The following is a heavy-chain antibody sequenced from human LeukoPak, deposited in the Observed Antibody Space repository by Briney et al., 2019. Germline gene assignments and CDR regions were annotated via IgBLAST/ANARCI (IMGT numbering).Heavy chain of an antibody. CDR2: INPSGGST. Sequence: ASVKVSCKASGYTFTSYYMHWVRQAPGQGLEWMGIINPSGGSTSYAQKFQGRVTMTRDTSTSTVYMELSSLRSEDTAVYYCASISGSYYIEQFPYDFDYWGQGTLVTVSS. D-gene: IGHD1-26*01. CDR1: GYTFTSYY. V-gene: IGHV1-46*01. CDR3: ASISGSYYIEQFPYDFDY. J-gene: IGHJ4*02.